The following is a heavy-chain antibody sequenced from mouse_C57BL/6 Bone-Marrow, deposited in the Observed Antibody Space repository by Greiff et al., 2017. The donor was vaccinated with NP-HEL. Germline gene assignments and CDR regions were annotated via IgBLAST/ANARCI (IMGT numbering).Heavy chain of an antibody. D-gene: IGHD2-4*01. CDR1: GYTFTDYY. CDR2: INPNNGGT. J-gene: IGHJ2*01. CDR3: VSIYYDYEGDFDY. V-gene: IGHV1-26*01. Sequence: EVQLQQSGPELVKPGASVKISCKASGYTFTDYYMNWVKQSHGKSLEWIGDINPNNGGTSYNQKFKGKATLTVDKSSSTAYMELRSLTSEDSAVYYCVSIYYDYEGDFDYWGQGTTLTVSS.